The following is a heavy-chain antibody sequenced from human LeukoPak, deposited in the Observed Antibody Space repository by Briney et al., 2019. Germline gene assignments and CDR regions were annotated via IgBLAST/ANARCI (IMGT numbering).Heavy chain of an antibody. Sequence: ASVKVSCKASGGTFSSYAISWVRQAPGQGLEWMGGIILIFGTANYAQKFQGRVTITADESTSTAYMELSSLRSEDTAVYYCAREGRIAAKSAPFDYWGQGTLVTVSS. J-gene: IGHJ4*02. CDR2: IILIFGTA. CDR3: AREGRIAAKSAPFDY. CDR1: GGTFSSYA. D-gene: IGHD6-13*01. V-gene: IGHV1-69*13.